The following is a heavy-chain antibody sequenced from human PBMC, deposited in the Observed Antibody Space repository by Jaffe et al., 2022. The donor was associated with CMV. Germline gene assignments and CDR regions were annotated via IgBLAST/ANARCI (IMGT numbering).Heavy chain of an antibody. D-gene: IGHD3-3*01. V-gene: IGHV3-30*18. Sequence: QVQLVESGGGVVQPGRSLRLSCAASGFTFNTYGMHWVRQAPGKGLEWVAVISFDGESYYYHDSVKGRFTISRDNSKNTLYLQMDSLRSEDTAVYYCAKVRMDFGVAAFDHWGQGTLVTVSS. J-gene: IGHJ4*02. CDR1: GFTFNTYG. CDR3: AKVRMDFGVAAFDH. CDR2: ISFDGESY.